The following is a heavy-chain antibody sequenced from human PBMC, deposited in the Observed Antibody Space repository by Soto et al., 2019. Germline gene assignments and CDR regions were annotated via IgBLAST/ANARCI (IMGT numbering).Heavy chain of an antibody. J-gene: IGHJ4*02. D-gene: IGHD3-3*01. V-gene: IGHV3-21*01. CDR3: ARAPGDFWSGCHFDY. Sequence: GGSLRLSCAASGFTFSSYSMNWVRQAPGKGLEWVSSISSSSSYIYYADSVKGRFTISRDNAKNSLYLQMNNLRAEDTAVYYCARAPGDFWSGCHFDYWGQGTLVTVSS. CDR2: ISSSSSYI. CDR1: GFTFSSYS.